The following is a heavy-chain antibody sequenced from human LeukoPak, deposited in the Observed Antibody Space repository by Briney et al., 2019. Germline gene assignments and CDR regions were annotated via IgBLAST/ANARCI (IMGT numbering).Heavy chain of an antibody. V-gene: IGHV1-3*01. Sequence: ASVKVSCKASGYTFTSYAIHWVRQAPGQRLEWMGWISAGNGNTKYSQNFRGRVTSISNTSATTAFMELSSLRSEDAAVYYCARDSGSGNNDYWGQGTLVTVSS. D-gene: IGHD1-26*01. CDR3: ARDSGSGNNDY. CDR2: ISAGNGNT. J-gene: IGHJ4*02. CDR1: GYTFTSYA.